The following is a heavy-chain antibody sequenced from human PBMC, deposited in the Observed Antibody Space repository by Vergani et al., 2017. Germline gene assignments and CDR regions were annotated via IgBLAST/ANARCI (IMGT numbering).Heavy chain of an antibody. V-gene: IGHV3-66*01. D-gene: IGHD2-2*01. CDR3: ASSKDTGTFDY. J-gene: IGHJ4*02. Sequence: EVQVVETGGGLVQPGGSLRLSCAASGFTVSSNYMSWVRQAPGKGLEWVSVIYIGGSTYYADSVKGRFISSRDNSKNTLYLQMNILRAEDTAVYYCASSKDTGTFDYWGQGTLVTVSS. CDR1: GFTVSSNY. CDR2: IYIGGST.